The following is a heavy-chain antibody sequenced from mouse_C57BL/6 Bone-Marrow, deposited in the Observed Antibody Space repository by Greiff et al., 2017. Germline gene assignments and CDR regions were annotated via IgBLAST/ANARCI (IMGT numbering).Heavy chain of an antibody. CDR2: IHPNSGST. V-gene: IGHV1-64*01. Sequence: VQLQQPGAELVKPGASVKLSCKASGYTFTSYWMHWVKQRPGQGLEWIGMIHPNSGSTNYNEKFKSKATLTVDKSSSTAYMQLSSLTSEDSAVYYCAGQLRLPHYYAMDYWGQGTSVTVSS. CDR3: AGQLRLPHYYAMDY. CDR1: GYTFTSYW. D-gene: IGHD3-2*02. J-gene: IGHJ4*01.